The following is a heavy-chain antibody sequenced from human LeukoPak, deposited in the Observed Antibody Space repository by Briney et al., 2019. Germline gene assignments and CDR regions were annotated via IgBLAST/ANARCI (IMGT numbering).Heavy chain of an antibody. CDR1: RYPLIRYE. D-gene: IGHD2-2*01. CDR2: ISCSGSTI. Sequence: GGSLRLSCGASRYPLIRYELNWVPWTPGKGLEWVSYISCSGSTIYYADSVKGRFPIPSYNAENSLYLQMNSLRAEDTAVYYCARGWRFVVVPAGLDYWGQGTLVTVSS. J-gene: IGHJ4*02. CDR3: ARGWRFVVVPAGLDY. V-gene: IGHV3-48*03.